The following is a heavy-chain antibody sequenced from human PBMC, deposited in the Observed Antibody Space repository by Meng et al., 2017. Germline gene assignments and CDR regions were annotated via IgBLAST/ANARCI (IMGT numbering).Heavy chain of an antibody. J-gene: IGHJ5*02. D-gene: IGHD6-19*01. CDR1: GYTFTDYY. V-gene: IGHV1-2*02. CDR2: INPHSGGT. Sequence: QGQVVQVGAEVKKPGAPVKVSCKASGYTFTDYYLHWVRQAPGQGLEWMGWINPHSGGTYFAQNFQGRVTLTSDTSISTAYMELSRLRSDDTAMYYCARRVAVAGNTSRVRWFDPWGQGTLVTVSS. CDR3: ARRVAVAGNTSRVRWFDP.